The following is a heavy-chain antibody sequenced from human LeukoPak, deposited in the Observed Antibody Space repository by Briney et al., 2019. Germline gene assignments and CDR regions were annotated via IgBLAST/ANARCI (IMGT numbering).Heavy chain of an antibody. V-gene: IGHV4-59*01. CDR3: AREGSSSRLGWFDP. D-gene: IGHD6-13*01. J-gene: IGHJ5*02. CDR1: GGSISSYY. Sequence: PSETLSLTCTVSGGSISSYYWSWIRQPPGKGLEWIGYIYYSGSTNYNPSLKSRVTISVDTSKNQFSLKLSSVTAADTAVYYCAREGSSSRLGWFDPWGQGTLVTVSS. CDR2: IYYSGST.